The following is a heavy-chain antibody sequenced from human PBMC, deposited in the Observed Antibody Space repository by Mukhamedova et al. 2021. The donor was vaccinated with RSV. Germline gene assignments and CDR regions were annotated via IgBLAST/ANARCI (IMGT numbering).Heavy chain of an antibody. CDR2: MDARGNT. CDR3: SRDALVCSGVGDNYGLDF. V-gene: IGHV4-61*02. Sequence: GTYFWTWVRQPAGKGLEWIGRMDARGNTVYNPSLKSRVTMSIDASKNTFSVRLTSVTAADTAVYYCSRDALVCSGVGDNYGLDF. J-gene: IGHJ6*01. D-gene: IGHD4-17*01. CDR1: GTYF.